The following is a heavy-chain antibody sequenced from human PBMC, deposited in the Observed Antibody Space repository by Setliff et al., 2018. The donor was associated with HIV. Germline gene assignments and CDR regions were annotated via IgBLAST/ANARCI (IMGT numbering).Heavy chain of an antibody. V-gene: IGHV7-4-1*02. Sequence: SVKVSCKASGYTFTNYAMNWVRQAPGQGLEWMGWINTNTGNPTYAQGFTGRFVFSLDTSVSTAFLQISSLQAEVTAVYYCARAPPRITIFGVVVSSDYYNYYMDVWGKGTTVTVSS. CDR3: ARAPPRITIFGVVVSSDYYNYYMDV. CDR1: GYTFTNYA. J-gene: IGHJ6*03. CDR2: INTNTGNP. D-gene: IGHD3-3*01.